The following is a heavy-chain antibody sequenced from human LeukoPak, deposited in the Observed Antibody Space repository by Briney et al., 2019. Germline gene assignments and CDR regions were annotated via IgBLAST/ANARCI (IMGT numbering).Heavy chain of an antibody. CDR3: VRGAGRDGFNP. CDR1: GVSIISSY. V-gene: IGHV4-59*01. D-gene: IGHD5-24*01. CDR2: IYYSGDT. Sequence: SSETLSLTCTVSGVSIISSYWSWIRQPPGKGLEWIGYIYYSGDTNCNPSLRGRVTMSVDTSKNQFSLRLTSVTAADTAMYYCVRGAGRDGFNPRGQGTLVTVSS. J-gene: IGHJ5*02.